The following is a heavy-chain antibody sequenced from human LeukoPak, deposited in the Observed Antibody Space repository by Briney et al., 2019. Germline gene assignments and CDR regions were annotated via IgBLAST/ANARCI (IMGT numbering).Heavy chain of an antibody. Sequence: ASVKVSCKASGYTFTSYYMHWVRQAPGQGLEWMGIINPSGGSTSYAQKFQGRVTMTRDTSTNTVYMELSSLRSEDTAVYYCARGSDYDILTGYPIRPFDYWGQGTLVTVSS. CDR1: GYTFTSYY. CDR3: ARGSDYDILTGYPIRPFDY. D-gene: IGHD3-9*01. J-gene: IGHJ4*02. CDR2: INPSGGST. V-gene: IGHV1-46*03.